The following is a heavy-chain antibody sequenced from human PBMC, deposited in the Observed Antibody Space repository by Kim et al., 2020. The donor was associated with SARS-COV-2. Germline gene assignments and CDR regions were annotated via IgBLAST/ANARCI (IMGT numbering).Heavy chain of an antibody. D-gene: IGHD3-22*01. J-gene: IGHJ4*02. CDR3: ARERSVYYYDSSGPLDH. V-gene: IGHV3-30*01. Sequence: AKGRFTTSIDKSKNPLYLQINSLRAEDTAVYYCARERSVYYYDSSGPLDHWGQGTLVTVSS.